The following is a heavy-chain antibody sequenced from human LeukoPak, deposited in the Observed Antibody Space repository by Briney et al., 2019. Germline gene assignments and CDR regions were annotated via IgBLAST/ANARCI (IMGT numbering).Heavy chain of an antibody. Sequence: PSETLSLTCTVSGGSISSSSYYWGWIRQPPGKGLEWIGYIYYSGSTNYNPSLKSRVTISVDTSKNQFSLKLSSVTAADTAVYYCARDRGDKNDYYYGMDVWGQGTTVTVSS. J-gene: IGHJ6*02. CDR3: ARDRGDKNDYYYGMDV. CDR1: GGSISSSSYY. D-gene: IGHD3-10*01. CDR2: IYYSGST. V-gene: IGHV4-61*01.